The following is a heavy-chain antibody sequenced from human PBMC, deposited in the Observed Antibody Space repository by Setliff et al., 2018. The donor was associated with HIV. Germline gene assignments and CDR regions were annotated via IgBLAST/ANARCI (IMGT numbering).Heavy chain of an antibody. CDR2: ISYTGST. J-gene: IGHJ6*03. V-gene: IGHV4-59*11. CDR1: GGSISSHY. CDR3: VRGYCSSTTCYDDYYYMDV. D-gene: IGHD2-2*01. Sequence: SETLSLTCTVSGGSISSHYWSWTRQPPGKGLEWIAYISYTGSTNYNPPLKSRVTISVDTSKNQFFLKLSSVTAADTAVYYCVRGYCSSTTCYDDYYYMDVWGKGSTVTVSS.